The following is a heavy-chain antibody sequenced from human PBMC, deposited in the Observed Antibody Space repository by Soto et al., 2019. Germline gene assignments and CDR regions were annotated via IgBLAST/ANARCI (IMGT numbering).Heavy chain of an antibody. CDR1: GFTFSDHY. D-gene: IGHD1-26*01. J-gene: IGHJ4*02. V-gene: IGHV3-72*01. Sequence: PGGSLRLSCAASGFTFSDHYMDWVRQAPGKGLEWVGRTRNKANSYTTEYAASVKGRFTISRDDSKNSLYLQMNSLKTEDTAVYYCARTQSGSSRDYWGQGTLVTVSS. CDR3: ARTQSGSSRDY. CDR2: TRNKANSYTT.